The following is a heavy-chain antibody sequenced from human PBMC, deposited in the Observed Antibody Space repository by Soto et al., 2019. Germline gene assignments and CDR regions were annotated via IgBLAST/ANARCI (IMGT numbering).Heavy chain of an antibody. CDR3: ARTRSGITGYFDREIDY. D-gene: IGHD3-9*01. V-gene: IGHV4-30-2*02. Sequence: PSETLSLTCAVSGGSISSGGYSWSWIRQPPGKGLEWIGYIYHSGSTYYNPSLKSRVTISVDTSKNQFSLKLSSVTAADTAVYYCARTRSGITGYFDREIDYWGQGTQVTVSS. CDR2: IYHSGST. CDR1: GGSISSGGYS. J-gene: IGHJ4*02.